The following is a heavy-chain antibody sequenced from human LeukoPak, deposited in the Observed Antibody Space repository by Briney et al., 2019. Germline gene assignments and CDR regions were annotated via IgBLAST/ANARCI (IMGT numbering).Heavy chain of an antibody. CDR2: IYTNGST. CDR1: GGSISSGSYY. D-gene: IGHD6-13*01. CDR3: ARARLVGIAGSFDP. V-gene: IGHV4-61*02. J-gene: IGHJ5*02. Sequence: KPSETLSLTCTVSGGSISSGSYYWSWIRQPAGKGLEWIGRIYTNGSTNYNPSLKSRVTISVDPSKNQFSLKLSSVTAADTAVYFCARARLVGIAGSFDPWGQGTLVTVSS.